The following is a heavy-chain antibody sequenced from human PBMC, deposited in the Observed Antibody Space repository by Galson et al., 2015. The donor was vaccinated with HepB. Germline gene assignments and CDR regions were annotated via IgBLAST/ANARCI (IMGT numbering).Heavy chain of an antibody. CDR3: ARERGRYYYYYGMDV. J-gene: IGHJ6*02. CDR2: INPNSGGT. Sequence: SVKVSCKASGYTFTGYYMHWVRQAPGQGLEWMGRINPNSGGTNYAQKFQGRVTMTRDTSISTAYMELSRLRSDDTAVYYCARERGRYYYYYGMDVWGQGTTVTVSS. CDR1: GYTFTGYY. V-gene: IGHV1-2*06.